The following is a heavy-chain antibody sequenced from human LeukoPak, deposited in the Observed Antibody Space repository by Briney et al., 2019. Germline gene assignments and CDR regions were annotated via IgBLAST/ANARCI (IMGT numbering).Heavy chain of an antibody. CDR2: MNPNSGNT. Sequence: ASVKVSCKASGYTFTSYDINWVRQATGQGLEWMGWMNPNSGNTGYAQKFQGRVTMTRNTSISTAYMELSSLRSEDTAVYYCAGRGRVRGVIWFDPWGQGTLVTVSS. D-gene: IGHD3-10*01. CDR1: GYTFTSYD. J-gene: IGHJ5*02. CDR3: AGRGRVRGVIWFDP. V-gene: IGHV1-8*01.